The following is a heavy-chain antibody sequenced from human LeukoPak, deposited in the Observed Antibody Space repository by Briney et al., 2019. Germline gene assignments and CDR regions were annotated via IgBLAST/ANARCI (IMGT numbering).Heavy chain of an antibody. CDR1: GFTFSSYA. Sequence: GGSLRLSCAASGFTFSSYAMSWVRQAPGKGLEWVSAISGSGGSTYYADSVKGRFTISRDNSKNTLYLQMNSLRAEDTAVYYCAKDRYYYDSSDYYGYWGQGTLVTVSS. CDR3: AKDRYYYDSSDYYGY. J-gene: IGHJ4*02. D-gene: IGHD3-22*01. CDR2: ISGSGGST. V-gene: IGHV3-23*01.